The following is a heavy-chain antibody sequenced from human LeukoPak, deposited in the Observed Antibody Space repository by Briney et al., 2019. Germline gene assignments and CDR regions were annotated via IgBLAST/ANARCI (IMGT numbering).Heavy chain of an antibody. J-gene: IGHJ4*02. Sequence: SETLSLTCTVSGGSISSYYWSWIRQPPGKGLEWIGYIYYSGSTNYNPSLKSRVTMSVDTSKNQFSLKLSSVTAADTAVYYCARDSWWGGSFGYWGQGTLVTVSS. CDR1: GGSISSYY. CDR2: IYYSGST. D-gene: IGHD2-15*01. CDR3: ARDSWWGGSFGY. V-gene: IGHV4-59*12.